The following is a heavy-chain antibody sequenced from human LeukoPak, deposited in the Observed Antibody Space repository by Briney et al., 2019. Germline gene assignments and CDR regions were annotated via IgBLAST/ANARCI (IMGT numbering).Heavy chain of an antibody. CDR1: EFTFSSYN. D-gene: IGHD6-6*01. CDR2: ISYDGSNK. Sequence: GGSLRLSCAASEFTFSSYNMNWVRQAPGKGLEWVAVISYDGSNKYYADSVKGRFTISRDNSKNTLYLQMNSLRAEDTAVYYCARSWIAARTFDYWGQGTLVTVSS. CDR3: ARSWIAARTFDY. V-gene: IGHV3-30-3*01. J-gene: IGHJ4*02.